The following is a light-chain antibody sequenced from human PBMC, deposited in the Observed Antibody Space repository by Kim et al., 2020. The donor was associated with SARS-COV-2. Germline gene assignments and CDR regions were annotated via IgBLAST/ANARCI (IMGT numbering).Light chain of an antibody. Sequence: ERVVTQSPATVSVSPGERATLSCRTSQSVRYNLAWFQQHPGQAPRLLIHDASTRATGVPARFSGSGSGTEFTLTISSLQPEDFAVYYCQQYYSWPLSFGGGTKV. CDR1: QSVRYN. J-gene: IGKJ4*01. CDR2: DAS. CDR3: QQYYSWPLS. V-gene: IGKV3-15*01.